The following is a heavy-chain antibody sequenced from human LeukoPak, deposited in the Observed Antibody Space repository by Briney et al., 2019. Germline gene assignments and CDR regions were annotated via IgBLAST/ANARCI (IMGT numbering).Heavy chain of an antibody. V-gene: IGHV5-51*01. D-gene: IGHD3-22*01. Sequence: GESLKISCKGSGYSFTSYWIGWVRQMPGKGLEWMGIIYPGDSDTRYSPSFQGQVTISADKSISTAYLQWSSLKASDTAMYYCASVGPDYYDSSGYDAFDTWGQGTMVTVSP. J-gene: IGHJ3*02. CDR2: IYPGDSDT. CDR3: ASVGPDYYDSSGYDAFDT. CDR1: GYSFTSYW.